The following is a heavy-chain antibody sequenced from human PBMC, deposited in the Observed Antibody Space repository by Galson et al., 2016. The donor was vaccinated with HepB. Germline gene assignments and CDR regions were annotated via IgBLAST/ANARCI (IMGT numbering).Heavy chain of an antibody. J-gene: IGHJ3*01. CDR2: IYHTGTT. CDR1: GCSLSPRNW. V-gene: IGHV4-4*02. D-gene: IGHD2-15*01. Sequence: SETLSLTCAVSGCSLSPRNWWRWIRQTPGKGLEWIGVIYHTGTTNYNPSLKSRITMSLDKSKNQSSLRLNSDTAADTAVYYCASLGYCSGGDCYSVDWGQRTMVTVSS. CDR3: ASLGYCSGGDCYSVD.